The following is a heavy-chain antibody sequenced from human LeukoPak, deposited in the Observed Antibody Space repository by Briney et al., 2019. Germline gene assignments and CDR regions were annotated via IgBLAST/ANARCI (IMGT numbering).Heavy chain of an antibody. J-gene: IGHJ3*02. V-gene: IGHV4-39*01. CDR3: ARTTVTTRDYYSSGTHGAFDI. Sequence: PSETLSLTCTVSGGSISSSSSYYWGWIRQPPGKGLEWIGSIYYSGSTYYNPSLKSRVTISVDTSKNQFSLKLSSVTAADTAVYYCARTTVTTRDYYSSGTHGAFDIWGQGTLVTVSS. CDR1: GGSISSSSSYY. D-gene: IGHD3-10*01. CDR2: IYYSGST.